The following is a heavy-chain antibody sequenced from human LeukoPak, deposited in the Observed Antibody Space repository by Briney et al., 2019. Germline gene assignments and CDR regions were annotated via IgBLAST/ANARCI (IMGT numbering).Heavy chain of an antibody. CDR2: INHSGST. D-gene: IGHD3-9*01. CDR3: AREIRGLSGILTEYYYYYMDV. V-gene: IGHV4-34*01. Sequence: SETLSLTCAVYGGSFSGYYWSWIRQPPGKGLEWIGEINHSGSTNYNPSLKSRVTISVDTSKNQFSLKLSSVTAADTAVYYCAREIRGLSGILTEYYYYYMDVWGKGTTVTVSS. CDR1: GGSFSGYY. J-gene: IGHJ6*03.